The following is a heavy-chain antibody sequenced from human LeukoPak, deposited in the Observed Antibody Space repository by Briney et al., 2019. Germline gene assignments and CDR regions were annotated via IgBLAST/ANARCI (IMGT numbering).Heavy chain of an antibody. CDR1: GGSISSHY. CDR2: IYYSGST. Sequence: SETLSLTCTVSGGSISSHYWSWIRQPPGKGLEWIGYIYYSGSTNYNPSLKSRVTISVDTSKNQFSLKLSSVTTADTAAYYCARVLYGGPAYYYYYTDVWGKGTTVTVSS. V-gene: IGHV4-59*11. D-gene: IGHD4-23*01. CDR3: ARVLYGGPAYYYYYTDV. J-gene: IGHJ6*03.